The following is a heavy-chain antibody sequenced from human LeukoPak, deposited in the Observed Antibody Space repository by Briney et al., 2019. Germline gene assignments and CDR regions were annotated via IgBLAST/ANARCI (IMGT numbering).Heavy chain of an antibody. CDR2: IYTSGST. CDR3: ARVESSGWHIDY. V-gene: IGHV4-4*07. J-gene: IGHJ4*02. CDR1: GGSISSYY. D-gene: IGHD6-19*01. Sequence: KPSETMSLTCTVSGGSISSYYWSWIRQPAGKGLEWIGRIYTSGSTNYNPSLKSRVTMPVDTSKNQFSLKLSSVTAEDTAVYYCARVESSGWHIDYWGQGTLVTVSS.